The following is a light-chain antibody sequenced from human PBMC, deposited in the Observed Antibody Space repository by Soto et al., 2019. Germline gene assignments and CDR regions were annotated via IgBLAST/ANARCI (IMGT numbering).Light chain of an antibody. V-gene: IGKV3-20*01. J-gene: IGKJ4*01. CDR1: QRLSTTY. CDR3: QQYGRLPLT. Sequence: EIVLTQSPGTLSLSPGERATLSCRASQRLSTTYLAWYQQKPGQAPSLLVYGASSRATGIPDRFSGSGSGTVFTLTISRLEPVDVAVYYCQQYGRLPLTFGGGTKVQIK. CDR2: GAS.